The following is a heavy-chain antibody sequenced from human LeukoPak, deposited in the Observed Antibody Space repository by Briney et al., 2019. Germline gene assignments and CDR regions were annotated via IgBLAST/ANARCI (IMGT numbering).Heavy chain of an antibody. CDR1: GYTFTSYD. V-gene: IGHV1-69*04. CDR2: IIPILGIA. CDR3: ARAKKQGTTVTTGWFDP. J-gene: IGHJ5*02. D-gene: IGHD4-11*01. Sequence: ASVKVSCKASGYTFTSYDINWVRQAPGQGLEWMGRIIPILGIANYAQKFQGRVTITADKSTSTAYMELSSLRSEDTAVYYCARAKKQGTTVTTGWFDPWGQGTLVTVSS.